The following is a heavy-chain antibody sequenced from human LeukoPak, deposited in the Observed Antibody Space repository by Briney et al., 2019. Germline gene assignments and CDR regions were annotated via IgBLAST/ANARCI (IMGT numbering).Heavy chain of an antibody. J-gene: IGHJ4*02. V-gene: IGHV3-13*01. CDR1: GFTFSSYD. Sequence: PGGSLRLSCAASGFTFSSYDMHWVRQAPGRGLEWVSAIGTVGDTYYPGSMKGRFTISRENAKNSLYLQMNSLRTEDTAVYYCARDPHCSSTSCQDNDYWGQGTLVTVSS. D-gene: IGHD2-2*01. CDR3: ARDPHCSSTSCQDNDY. CDR2: IGTVGDT.